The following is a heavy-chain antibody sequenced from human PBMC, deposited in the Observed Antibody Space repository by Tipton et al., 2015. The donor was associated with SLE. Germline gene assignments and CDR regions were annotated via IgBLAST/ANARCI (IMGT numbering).Heavy chain of an antibody. CDR2: LSRPGIST. J-gene: IGHJ4*02. CDR1: GFTFSNYA. D-gene: IGHD1-26*01. V-gene: IGHV3-23*01. Sequence: GSLRLSCVASGFTFSNYALSWVRQAPGKGLEWVSALSRPGISTYNADAVKGRFTISRDNSKNTLYLQMNDLRAEDTAIYYCARDSWVFNIVGAQGWDCWGQGTLVTVSS. CDR3: ARDSWVFNIVGAQGWDC.